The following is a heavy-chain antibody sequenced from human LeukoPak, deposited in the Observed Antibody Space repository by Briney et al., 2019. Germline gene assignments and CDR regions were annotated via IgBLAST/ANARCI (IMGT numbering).Heavy chain of an antibody. D-gene: IGHD3-22*01. CDR3: ARLGYYDSSGYYPGADY. CDR1: GGSISSSSSY. Sequence: SETLSLTCTVSGGSISSSSSYWGWIRQPPGKGLEWIGSIYYSGSTYYNPSLKSRVTISVDTSKNQFSLKLSSVTAADTAVYYCARLGYYDSSGYYPGADYWGQGTLVTVSS. CDR2: IYYSGST. J-gene: IGHJ4*02. V-gene: IGHV4-39*01.